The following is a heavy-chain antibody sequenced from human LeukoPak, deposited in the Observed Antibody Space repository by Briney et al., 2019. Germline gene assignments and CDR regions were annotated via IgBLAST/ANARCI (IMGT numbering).Heavy chain of an antibody. CDR3: AKGNYYDSSGYYYEDAFDI. D-gene: IGHD3-22*01. CDR1: GFTFSSYA. J-gene: IGHJ3*02. CDR2: ISGSGGST. V-gene: IGHV3-23*01. Sequence: PGGSLRLSCAASGFTFSSYAMSWVRQAPGKELEWVSAISGSGGSTYYADSAKGRFTISRDSSKNTLYLQMNSLRAEDTAVYYCAKGNYYDSSGYYYEDAFDIWGQGTMVTVSS.